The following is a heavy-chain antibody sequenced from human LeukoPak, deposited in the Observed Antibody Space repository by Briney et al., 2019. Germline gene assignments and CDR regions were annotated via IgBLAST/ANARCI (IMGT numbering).Heavy chain of an antibody. J-gene: IGHJ5*02. CDR1: GGSISSSSYY. Sequence: SETLSLTCTVSGGSISSSSYYWGWIRQPPGKGLEWIGSIYYSGSTYYNPSLKSRVTISVGTSKNQFSLKLSSVTAADTAVYYCARLAHEYYDFWSGYSRGWFDPWGQGTLVTVSS. V-gene: IGHV4-39*01. CDR3: ARLAHEYYDFWSGYSRGWFDP. CDR2: IYYSGST. D-gene: IGHD3-3*01.